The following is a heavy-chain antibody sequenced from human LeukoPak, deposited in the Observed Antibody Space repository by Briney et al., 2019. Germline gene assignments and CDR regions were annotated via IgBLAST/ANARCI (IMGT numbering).Heavy chain of an antibody. J-gene: IGHJ4*02. Sequence: PGGSLRLSCAASGFTFSSYSMNWVRQAPGKGLEWVSAISGSGGSTYYADSVKGRFTISRDNSKNTLYLQMNSLRAEDTAVYYCAASSSWYVGDTFDYWGQGTLVTVSS. CDR3: AASSSWYVGDTFDY. D-gene: IGHD6-13*01. CDR2: ISGSGGST. CDR1: GFTFSSYS. V-gene: IGHV3-23*01.